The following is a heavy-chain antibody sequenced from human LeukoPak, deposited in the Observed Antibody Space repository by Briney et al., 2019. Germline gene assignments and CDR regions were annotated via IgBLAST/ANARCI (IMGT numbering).Heavy chain of an antibody. CDR2: INHSGST. J-gene: IGHJ5*02. Sequence: PSETLSLTCAVYGGSFSSYYWSWIRQPPGKGLEWIGEINHSGSTNYNPSLKSRVTISVDTSKNQFSLKLSSVTAADTAVYYCARGKPNYYDSSGYYWTWFDPWGQGTLVTVSS. CDR3: ARGKPNYYDSSGYYWTWFDP. D-gene: IGHD3-22*01. CDR1: GGSFSSYY. V-gene: IGHV4-34*01.